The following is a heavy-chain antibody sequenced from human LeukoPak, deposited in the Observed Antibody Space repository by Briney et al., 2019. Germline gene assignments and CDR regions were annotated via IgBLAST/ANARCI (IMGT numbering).Heavy chain of an antibody. J-gene: IGHJ3*02. D-gene: IGHD3-22*01. CDR3: ARDHYYDSSDPRGDAFDI. CDR2: IYSGGST. CDR1: GFTVSSNY. Sequence: GGSLRLSCAASGFTVSSNYMSWVRQAPGKGLEWVSVIYSGGSTYYADSVKGRFTISRDNSKNTLYLQMNSLRAEDTAVYYCARDHYYDSSDPRGDAFDIWGQGTMVTVSS. V-gene: IGHV3-66*01.